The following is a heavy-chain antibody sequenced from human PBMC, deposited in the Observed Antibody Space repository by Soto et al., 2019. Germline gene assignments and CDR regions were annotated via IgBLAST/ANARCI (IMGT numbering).Heavy chain of an antibody. J-gene: IGHJ5*01. D-gene: IGHD2-21*02. Sequence: QLLESGGGLVQPGGSLRLSCTASGFNFNNQAMSWIRQAPGKGLEWVSTISGSGATSLYAASVKGRFTIFKDSSQAYLDLKSLRVEDSATYYCAKTETMVVVTVQPRWFDSWGRGTLVTVS. V-gene: IGHV3-23*01. CDR3: AKTETMVVVTVQPRWFDS. CDR1: GFNFNNQA. CDR2: ISGSGATS.